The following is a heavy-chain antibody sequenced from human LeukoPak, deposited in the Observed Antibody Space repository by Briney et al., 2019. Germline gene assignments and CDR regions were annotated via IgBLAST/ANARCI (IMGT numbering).Heavy chain of an antibody. Sequence: SVKVSCKASGGTFSSYAISWVRQAPGQGLEWMGGIIPIFGTANYAQKFQGRVTITADESTSTAYMELSSLRSEDTAVYYCARGSQDETYYYDSSGYSGGSGVFDYWGQGTLVTVSS. J-gene: IGHJ4*02. CDR2: IIPIFGTA. CDR1: GGTFSSYA. V-gene: IGHV1-69*13. D-gene: IGHD3-22*01. CDR3: ARGSQDETYYYDSSGYSGGSGVFDY.